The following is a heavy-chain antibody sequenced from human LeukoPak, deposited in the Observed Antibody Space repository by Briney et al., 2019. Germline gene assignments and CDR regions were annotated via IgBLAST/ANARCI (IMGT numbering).Heavy chain of an antibody. J-gene: IGHJ1*01. CDR2: INPNSGGT. Sequence: ASVKVSCKASGYTFTSYGISWVRQAPGQGLEWMGWINPNSGGTNYAQKFQGRVTMTRDTSISTAYMELSRLRSDDTAVYYCAREGVDFGIVHQKYFQHWGQGTLVTVSS. CDR3: AREGVDFGIVHQKYFQH. CDR1: GYTFTSYG. V-gene: IGHV1-2*02. D-gene: IGHD2-8*01.